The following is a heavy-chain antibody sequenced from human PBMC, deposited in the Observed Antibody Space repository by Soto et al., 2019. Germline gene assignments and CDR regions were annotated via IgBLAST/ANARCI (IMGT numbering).Heavy chain of an antibody. CDR3: ARGEAIGDDP. V-gene: IGHV3-7*01. J-gene: IGHJ5*02. Sequence: GGSLRLSCAASGLTFSSYWMTWVRQAPGKGLEWVANIKQDGSEKYYVDSVKGRFTISRDNAKNSLYLQMNNLRVEDTAVYYCARGEAIGDDPWGHGTLVTVS. CDR1: GLTFSSYW. D-gene: IGHD3-10*01. CDR2: IKQDGSEK.